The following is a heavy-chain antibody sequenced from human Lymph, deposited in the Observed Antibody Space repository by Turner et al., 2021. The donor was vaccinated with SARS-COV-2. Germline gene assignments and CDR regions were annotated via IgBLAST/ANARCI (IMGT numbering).Heavy chain of an antibody. Sequence: QVQLVQSGSEVKKTGSSVQASCTASGGPFSSYDAINWVRQAPGQGLEWMGGSIPIFGIANCAKKFQGSVTITTDESTNTAYMELSSLRSEDTAVYYCARERGSISGAVRGMDVWGQGTTVTVSS. J-gene: IGHJ6*02. CDR3: ARERGSISGAVRGMDV. CDR1: GGPFSSYDA. V-gene: IGHV1-69*01. D-gene: IGHD7-27*01. CDR2: SIPIFGIA.